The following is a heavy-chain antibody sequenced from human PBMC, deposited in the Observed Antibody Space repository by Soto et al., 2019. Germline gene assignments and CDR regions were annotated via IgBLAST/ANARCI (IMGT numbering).Heavy chain of an antibody. J-gene: IGHJ4*02. V-gene: IGHV6-1*01. CDR3: ARDDCSGGSCYSGYYFDY. Sequence: SQTLSLTCAISWDSVSSNSAACNWIRPSPSRGLEWLGRTYYRSKWYNDYAVSVKSRITINPDTSKNQFSLQLNSVTPEDTAVYYCARDDCSGGSCYSGYYFDYWGQGTLVTVSS. D-gene: IGHD2-15*01. CDR2: TYYRSKWYN. CDR1: WDSVSSNSAA.